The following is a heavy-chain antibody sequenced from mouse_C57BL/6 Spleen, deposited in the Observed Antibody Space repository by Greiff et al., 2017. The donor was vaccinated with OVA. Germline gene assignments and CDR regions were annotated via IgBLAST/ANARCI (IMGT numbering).Heavy chain of an antibody. Sequence: QVQLQQPGAELVMPGASVKLSCKASGYTFTSYWMHWVKQRPGQGLEWIGEIDPSDSYTNYTQKFKGKSTLTVDKSSSTAYLQLSSLTSEDSAVYYCARSYYGTDWYFDVWGTGTTVTVSS. J-gene: IGHJ1*03. CDR3: ARSYYGTDWYFDV. V-gene: IGHV1-69*01. CDR1: GYTFTSYW. D-gene: IGHD1-1*01. CDR2: IDPSDSYT.